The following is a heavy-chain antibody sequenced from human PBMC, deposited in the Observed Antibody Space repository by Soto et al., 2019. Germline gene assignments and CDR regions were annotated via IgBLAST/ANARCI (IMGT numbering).Heavy chain of an antibody. D-gene: IGHD3-9*01. CDR2: IYYSGST. Sequence: PSETLSLTCTVSGGSISSYYWSWIRQPPGKGLEWIGYIYYSGSTNYNPSLKSRVTISVDTSKNQFSLKLSSVTAADTAVYYCARCPRMTGDPYDAFDIWGQGTMVTVSS. J-gene: IGHJ3*02. V-gene: IGHV4-59*01. CDR3: ARCPRMTGDPYDAFDI. CDR1: GGSISSYY.